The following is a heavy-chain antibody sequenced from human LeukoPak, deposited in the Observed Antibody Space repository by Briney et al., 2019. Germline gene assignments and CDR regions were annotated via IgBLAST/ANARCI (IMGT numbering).Heavy chain of an antibody. CDR1: GFTFSEYY. Sequence: GGSLRLSCAASGFTFSEYYMSWVRQAPGKGLEWVSILYIDGSTYYADPVKGKFTISRDNSKNTLYLQMNSLRDEDTALYYCARVQGSYGQSDVWGQGTTVTISS. D-gene: IGHD3-10*01. J-gene: IGHJ6*02. V-gene: IGHV3-66*01. CDR2: LYIDGST. CDR3: ARVQGSYGQSDV.